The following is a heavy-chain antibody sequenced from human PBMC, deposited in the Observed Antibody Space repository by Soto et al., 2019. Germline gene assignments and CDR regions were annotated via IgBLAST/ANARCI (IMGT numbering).Heavy chain of an antibody. Sequence: QVQLQESGPGLVKPSETLSLTCTVSGGSINSYYWSWIRQPPGKGLEWIGYIYYSGSTNYSPSLKSRATISVDTSKNQVSLRLSSVTAADTALYCCARHRYSYGVYYFDYWGQGTLVTVSS. V-gene: IGHV4-59*08. J-gene: IGHJ4*02. D-gene: IGHD5-18*01. CDR1: GGSINSYY. CDR2: IYYSGST. CDR3: ARHRYSYGVYYFDY.